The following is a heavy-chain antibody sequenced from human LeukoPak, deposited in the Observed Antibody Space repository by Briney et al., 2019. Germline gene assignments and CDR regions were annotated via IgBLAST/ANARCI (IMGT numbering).Heavy chain of an antibody. CDR1: GGTFGSYA. V-gene: IGHV1-69*05. CDR2: IIPIFGTA. D-gene: IGHD1-26*01. Sequence: ATVTVSCKASGGTFGSYAISWVRQAPGQGREWMGGIIPIFGTANYAQKFQGRVTITMDESTSTAYMELSSLRSEDTAVYYCARVPVGAMRWGWFDPWGQGTLVTVSS. J-gene: IGHJ5*02. CDR3: ARVPVGAMRWGWFDP.